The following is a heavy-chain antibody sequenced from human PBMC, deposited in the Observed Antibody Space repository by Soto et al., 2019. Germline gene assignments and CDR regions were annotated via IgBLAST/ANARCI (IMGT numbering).Heavy chain of an antibody. CDR1: GGTFSSYA. V-gene: IGHV1-69*01. CDR3: ARRFLEAILPFDYYYGMDV. J-gene: IGHJ6*02. D-gene: IGHD3-3*01. Sequence: QVQLVQSGAEVKKPGSSVKVSCKASGGTFSSYAISWVRQAPGQGLEWMGGIIPIFGTANYAQKVQGRVTITAYETTSTAYMELSSLRSEDTAVYYCARRFLEAILPFDYYYGMDVWGQGTTVTVSS. CDR2: IIPIFGTA.